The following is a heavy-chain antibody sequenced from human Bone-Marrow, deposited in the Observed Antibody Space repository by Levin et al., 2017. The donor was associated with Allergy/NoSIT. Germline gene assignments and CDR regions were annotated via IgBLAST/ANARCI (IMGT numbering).Heavy chain of an antibody. CDR3: VGEGLYICGTLQSHCMDV. CDR1: RYTFNHYS. J-gene: IGHJ6*02. CDR2: ISAYNGNP. Sequence: ASVKVSCKASRYTFNHYSIAWVRQAPGQGLEWVGWISAYNGNPQYAQNLQGRVTMTTDTSTSTAYMELRSLRSDDPAVYDCVGEGLYICGTLQSHCMDVWGQGTTVLVSS. V-gene: IGHV1-18*01. D-gene: IGHD1-7*01.